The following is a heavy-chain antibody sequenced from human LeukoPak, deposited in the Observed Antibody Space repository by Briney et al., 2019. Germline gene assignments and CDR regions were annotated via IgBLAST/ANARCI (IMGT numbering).Heavy chain of an antibody. V-gene: IGHV4-34*01. CDR3: ASLYQLLFTDAFDI. D-gene: IGHD2-2*01. CDR1: GGSFSGYY. J-gene: IGHJ3*02. Sequence: PSETLSLTCAVYGGSFSGYYWSWIRQPPGKGLEWIGEINHSGSTNYNPSLKSRVTISVDTSKNQFSLKLSSVTAADTAVYYCASLYQLLFTDAFDIWGQGTMATVSS. CDR2: INHSGST.